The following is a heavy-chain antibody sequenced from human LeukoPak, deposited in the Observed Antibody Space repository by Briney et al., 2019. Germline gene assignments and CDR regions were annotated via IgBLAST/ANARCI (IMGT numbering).Heavy chain of an antibody. D-gene: IGHD6-19*01. CDR3: AKNGDSSGWYFRGWGYYMDV. J-gene: IGHJ6*03. CDR1: GFTFNNYN. V-gene: IGHV3-21*01. Sequence: PGGSLRLSCAASGFTFNNYNMNWVRQAPGKALEWVSSITSSGTYIFYADSVKGRFTISRDNSKNTLYLQMNSLRAEDTAVYYCAKNGDSSGWYFRGWGYYMDVWGKGTTVTISS. CDR2: ITSSGTYI.